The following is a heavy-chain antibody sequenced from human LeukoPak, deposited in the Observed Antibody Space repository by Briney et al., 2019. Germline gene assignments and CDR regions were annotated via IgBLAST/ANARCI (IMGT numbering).Heavy chain of an antibody. CDR1: GGTFSSYA. J-gene: IGHJ5*02. CDR2: IIPIFGTA. Sequence: ASVKVSCKASGGTFSSYAISWVRQAPGQGLEWMGGIIPIFGTANYAQKFQGRVTITADKSTSTAYMELSSLRSEDTAVYYCARDKEVGPSNWFDPWGQGTLVTVSS. V-gene: IGHV1-69*06. CDR3: ARDKEVGPSNWFDP. D-gene: IGHD3-10*01.